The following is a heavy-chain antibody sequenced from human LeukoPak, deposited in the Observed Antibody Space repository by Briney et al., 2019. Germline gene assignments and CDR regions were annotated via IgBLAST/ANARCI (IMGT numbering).Heavy chain of an antibody. Sequence: PGGSLRLSCTASGFTFSSYEMNWVRQAPGKGLEWVSYISSSGSIIHYADSVKGRFTISRDNAKKSLYLQMNSLRAEDTAVYYCVGFYYSAFFDYWGQGTLVTVSS. J-gene: IGHJ4*02. CDR2: ISSSGSII. CDR1: GFTFSSYE. CDR3: VGFYYSAFFDY. V-gene: IGHV3-48*03. D-gene: IGHD4/OR15-4a*01.